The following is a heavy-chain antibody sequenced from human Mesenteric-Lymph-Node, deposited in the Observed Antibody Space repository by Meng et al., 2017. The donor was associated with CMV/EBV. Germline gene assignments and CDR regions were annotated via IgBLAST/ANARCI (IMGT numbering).Heavy chain of an antibody. CDR1: GFTFSTYG. V-gene: IGHV3-33*03. J-gene: IGHJ4*02. Sequence: GESLKISCAASGFTFSTYGMHWVRQPPGKGLEWLAVISYDGRYKYLADSVKGRFIISRDNSKNTLNLQMNSLRADDTAVYYCAKDGRDSSSSLDSWGLGALVTAPQ. CDR3: AKDGRDSSSSLDS. CDR2: ISYDGRYK. D-gene: IGHD6-6*01.